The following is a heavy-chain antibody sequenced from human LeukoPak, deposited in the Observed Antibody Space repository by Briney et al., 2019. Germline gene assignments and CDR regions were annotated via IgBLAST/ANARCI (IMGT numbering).Heavy chain of an antibody. J-gene: IGHJ4*02. CDR2: ISYDGSNK. V-gene: IGHV3-30*03. Sequence: GRSLRLSCAASGFTFSSYGMHWVRQAPGKGLEWVAVISYDGSNKYYADSVKGRFSISRDSARNSLFLQMNSLRVEDTALYYCAREGGANWDPFDYWGQGTLVTVSS. CDR1: GFTFSSYG. CDR3: AREGGANWDPFDY. D-gene: IGHD7-27*01.